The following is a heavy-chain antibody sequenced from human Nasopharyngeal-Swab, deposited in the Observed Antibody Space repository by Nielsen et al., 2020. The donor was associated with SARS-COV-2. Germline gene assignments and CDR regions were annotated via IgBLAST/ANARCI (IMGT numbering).Heavy chain of an antibody. CDR1: GFTFSDYY. CDR2: ISSTSTI. CDR3: AAVSSSGWYEIDY. J-gene: IGHJ4*02. D-gene: IGHD6-19*01. Sequence: GGSLRLSCAASGFTFSDYYMSWIRQAPGKGLEWISYISSTSTIYYADSVKGRFTIPRDNAKNSLYLQMNSLRAEDTAVYYCAAVSSSGWYEIDYWGQGTLVTVST. V-gene: IGHV3-69-1*01.